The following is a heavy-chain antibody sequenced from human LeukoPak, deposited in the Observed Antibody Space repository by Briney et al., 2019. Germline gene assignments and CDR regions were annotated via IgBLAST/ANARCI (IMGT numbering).Heavy chain of an antibody. J-gene: IGHJ4*02. D-gene: IGHD6-19*01. CDR3: ARETRRGGSGAYF. V-gene: IGHV4-34*01. CDR2: ISHSGST. Sequence: PSETLSLTCAVYGGSFSDYYWSWIRQPPGKGLEWIGEISHSGSTNYNPSLKSRVTISVDTSKNQFSLKLRSVTAADTAVYYCARETRRGGSGAYFWGQGTLVTVSS. CDR1: GGSFSDYY.